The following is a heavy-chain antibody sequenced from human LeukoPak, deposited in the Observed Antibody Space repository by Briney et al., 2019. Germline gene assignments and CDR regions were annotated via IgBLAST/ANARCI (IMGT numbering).Heavy chain of an antibody. D-gene: IGHD3-10*01. Sequence: SETLSLTCTVSGGSISSYYWSWIRQPPGKGLEWIGEINHSGSTNYNPSLKSRVTISVDTSKNQFSLKLSSVTAADTAVYYCARLAAYYYGSGSYYKRPAPGYYYYMDVWGKGTTVTVSS. CDR2: INHSGST. V-gene: IGHV4-34*01. CDR1: GGSISSYY. CDR3: ARLAAYYYGSGSYYKRPAPGYYYYMDV. J-gene: IGHJ6*03.